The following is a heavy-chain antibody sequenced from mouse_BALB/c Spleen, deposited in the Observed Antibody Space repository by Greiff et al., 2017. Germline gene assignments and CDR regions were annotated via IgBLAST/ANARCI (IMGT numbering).Heavy chain of an antibody. V-gene: IGHV1S135*01. D-gene: IGHD1-1*01. Sequence: EVKLVESGPELVKPGASVKVSCKASGYSFTDYNMYWVKQSHGKSLEWIGYIDPYNGGTSYNQKFKGKATLTVDKSSSTAFMHLNSLTSEDSAVYYCARSDYYGSSPFAYWGQGTLVTVSA. CDR3: ARSDYYGSSPFAY. J-gene: IGHJ3*01. CDR2: IDPYNGGT. CDR1: GYSFTDYN.